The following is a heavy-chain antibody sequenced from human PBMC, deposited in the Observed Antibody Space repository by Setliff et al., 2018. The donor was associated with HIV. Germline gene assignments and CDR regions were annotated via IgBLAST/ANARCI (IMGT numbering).Heavy chain of an antibody. D-gene: IGHD4-17*01. Sequence: ASVKVSCKASGDTSNSYAIRWVRQAPGQGPGWMGGIIPIFGSPQYAPQFRGRATITADESSRTAYMELTSLKSEDSAVYYCASASGDYEPYQYWGQGTLVTVSS. J-gene: IGHJ1*01. CDR3: ASASGDYEPYQY. CDR2: IIPIFGSP. V-gene: IGHV1-69*13. CDR1: GDTSNSYA.